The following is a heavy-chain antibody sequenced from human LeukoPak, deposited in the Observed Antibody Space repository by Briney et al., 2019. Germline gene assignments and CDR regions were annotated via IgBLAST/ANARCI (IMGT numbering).Heavy chain of an antibody. Sequence: PSETLSLTCTVSGESISGFYWTWIRQPPGKGLEWIGYIYYIGSTNYNPSLKSRVTISVDTSKNQFSLKLSSVTAADTAVYYCARGVVIAPQTFDYWGQGTLVTVSS. CDR2: IYYIGST. V-gene: IGHV4-59*01. CDR3: ARGVVIAPQTFDY. D-gene: IGHD2-21*01. J-gene: IGHJ4*02. CDR1: GESISGFY.